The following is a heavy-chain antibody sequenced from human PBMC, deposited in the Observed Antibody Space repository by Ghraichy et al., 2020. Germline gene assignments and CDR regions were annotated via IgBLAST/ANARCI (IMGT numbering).Heavy chain of an antibody. Sequence: SETLSLTCTVSGGSVSSGSYYWSWIRQPPGKGLEWIGYIYYSGSTNYNPSLKSRVTISVDTSKNQFSLKLSSVTAADTAVYYCARAHPEFLVGATTGWFDPWGQGTLVTVSS. J-gene: IGHJ5*02. D-gene: IGHD1-26*01. CDR3: ARAHPEFLVGATTGWFDP. CDR1: GGSVSSGSYY. V-gene: IGHV4-61*01. CDR2: IYYSGST.